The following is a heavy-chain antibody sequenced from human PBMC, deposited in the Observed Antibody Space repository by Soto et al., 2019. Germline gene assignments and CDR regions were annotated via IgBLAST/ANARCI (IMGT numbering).Heavy chain of an antibody. CDR3: ARFPRGYSYGHFDY. J-gene: IGHJ4*02. Sequence: QVQLQESGPGLVKPSETLSLTCTVSGGSISSYYWGWIRQPPGKGLEWIGYIYYSGSTNYNPSLKSRVTISVDTSKNQFSLKLSSVTAADTAVYYCARFPRGYSYGHFDYWGQGTLVTVSS. CDR1: GGSISSYY. V-gene: IGHV4-59*01. D-gene: IGHD5-18*01. CDR2: IYYSGST.